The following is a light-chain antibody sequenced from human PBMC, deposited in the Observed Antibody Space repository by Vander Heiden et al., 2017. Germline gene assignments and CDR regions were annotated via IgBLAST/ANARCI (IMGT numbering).Light chain of an antibody. V-gene: IGKV1-39*01. J-gene: IGKJ2*01. CDR3: QQSFETPT. CDR2: GTV. Sequence: QMTQSQSSLSASMGDTVTITCRASQRSNSHVNWYQQRPGKAPQVLFSGTVTLENAVPSRCSGTGCGTDFNFIITNQQPEDFATYYCQQSFETPTFGQGTKLQI. CDR1: QRSNSH.